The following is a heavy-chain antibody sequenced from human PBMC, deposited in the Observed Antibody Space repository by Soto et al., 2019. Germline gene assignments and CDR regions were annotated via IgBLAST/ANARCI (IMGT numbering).Heavy chain of an antibody. V-gene: IGHV4-39*01. J-gene: IGHJ4*02. Sequence: NPSETLSLTCTVSGGSISSSSYYWGWIRQPPGKGLEWIGSIYYSGSTYYNPSLKSRVTISVDTSKNQFSLKLSSVTAADTAVYYCARLISAWLGIDYWGQGTLVTVSS. CDR1: GGSISSSSYY. CDR2: IYYSGST. D-gene: IGHD3-3*01. CDR3: ARLISAWLGIDY.